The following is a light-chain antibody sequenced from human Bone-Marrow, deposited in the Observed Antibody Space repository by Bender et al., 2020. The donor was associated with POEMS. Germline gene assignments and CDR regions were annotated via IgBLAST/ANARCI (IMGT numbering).Light chain of an antibody. V-gene: IGLV2-23*01. CDR3: CSVATSGAYV. Sequence: QSALIQPASVAGSPGQSITISCTGTTSDVGSSKYVFWYQQYPGKAPRLMIYEGTERPSGVSSRFSASKSDNTASLTISGLQAEDEADYYCCSVATSGAYVFGTGTKVTV. CDR2: EGT. CDR1: TSDVGSSKY. J-gene: IGLJ1*01.